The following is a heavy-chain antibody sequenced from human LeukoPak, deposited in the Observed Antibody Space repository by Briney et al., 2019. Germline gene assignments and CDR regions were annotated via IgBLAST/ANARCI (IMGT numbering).Heavy chain of an antibody. Sequence: GGSLRLSCGASGFTSSSYDMHWVRQAPGKGLEWVANIKQDGSEKYYVDSVKGRFTISRDNAKNSLYLQMNSLRAEDTAVYYCARDGDLGYCSSTSCSPGDWFDPWGQGTLVTVSS. CDR2: IKQDGSEK. CDR3: ARDGDLGYCSSTSCSPGDWFDP. D-gene: IGHD2-2*01. CDR1: GFTSSSYD. V-gene: IGHV3-7*01. J-gene: IGHJ5*02.